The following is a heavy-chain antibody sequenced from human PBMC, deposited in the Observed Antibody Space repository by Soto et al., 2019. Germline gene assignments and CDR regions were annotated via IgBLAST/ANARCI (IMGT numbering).Heavy chain of an antibody. J-gene: IGHJ3*02. CDR1: GYNFKTYW. V-gene: IGHV5-51*01. D-gene: IGHD3-16*02. CDR3: ARQQRYMATINNDASDT. CDR2: MYPGDSDT. Sequence: GESLKISCKGFGYNFKTYWMAWVRQIPGQSLEWMGIMYPGDSDTTYSPGFQGQVTVAFDKTSSTAYLQLSSLKASHNAMYYCARQQRYMATINNDASDTRGQATMANVSS.